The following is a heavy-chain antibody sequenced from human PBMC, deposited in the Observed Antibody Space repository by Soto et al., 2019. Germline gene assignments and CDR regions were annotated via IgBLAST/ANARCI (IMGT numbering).Heavy chain of an antibody. CDR3: ARDRHSTSSEYFDY. CDR2: VYYDGSNT. D-gene: IGHD6-6*01. J-gene: IGHJ4*02. V-gene: IGHV3-33*01. CDR1: GFTFSSYG. Sequence: QVQLVESGGRVVQSGRSLRLSCAASGFTFSSYGMHWVRQAPGKGLEWVAVVYYDGSNTYSADSVKGRFIISRDNSRNTLYLQMNSLRAEDTALYYCARDRHSTSSEYFDYWGQGTLVTVSS.